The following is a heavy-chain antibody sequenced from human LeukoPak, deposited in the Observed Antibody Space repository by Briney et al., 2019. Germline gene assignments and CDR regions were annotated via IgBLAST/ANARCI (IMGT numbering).Heavy chain of an antibody. V-gene: IGHV1-24*01. J-gene: IGHJ5*02. CDR1: GYTFTSYA. CDR2: FDPEDGET. Sequence: ASVKVSCKASGYTFTSYAMNWVRQAPGKGLEWVGGFDPEDGETIYAQKFQGRVTMTEDTSTDTAYMELSSLRSEDTAVYYCATVLVATIRGWFDPWGQGTLVTVSS. D-gene: IGHD5-12*01. CDR3: ATVLVATIRGWFDP.